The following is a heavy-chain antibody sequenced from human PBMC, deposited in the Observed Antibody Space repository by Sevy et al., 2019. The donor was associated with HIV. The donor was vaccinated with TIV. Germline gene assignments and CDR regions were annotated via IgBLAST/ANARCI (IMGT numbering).Heavy chain of an antibody. Sequence: ASVKVSCKASGYMFSDYWIHWVRQAPGQALEWMGWVSPVNGATPYAQNFQGRVTMTLDMSINTAYMELSGLTSDDTAVYFCTRDAGIYGPPWWFDPWGQGTLVTVSS. CDR1: GYMFSDYW. D-gene: IGHD3-10*01. CDR2: VSPVNGAT. J-gene: IGHJ5*02. V-gene: IGHV1-2*02. CDR3: TRDAGIYGPPWWFDP.